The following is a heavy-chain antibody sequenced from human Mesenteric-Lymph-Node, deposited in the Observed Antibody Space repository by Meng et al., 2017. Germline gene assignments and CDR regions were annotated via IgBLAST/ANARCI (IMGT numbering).Heavy chain of an antibody. D-gene: IGHD3-22*01. CDR1: GYDFTTYW. J-gene: IGHJ4*02. Sequence: GESLKISCQGSGYDFTTYWIGRVRQMPGKGLEWVGMIYPGDSNTRYSLSFQGQVTISADKSGSTAYLHWSSLEASDTAMYYCARPFYDSSGYYYFDYWGQGTLVTVSS. V-gene: IGHV5-51*01. CDR3: ARPFYDSSGYYYFDY. CDR2: IYPGDSNT.